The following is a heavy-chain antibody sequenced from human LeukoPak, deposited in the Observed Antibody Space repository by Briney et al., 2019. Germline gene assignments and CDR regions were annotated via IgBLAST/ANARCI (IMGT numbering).Heavy chain of an antibody. CDR1: GGSISSYY. D-gene: IGHD5-24*01. CDR2: IYYSGST. V-gene: IGHV4-59*01. Sequence: SETLSLTCTVSGGSISSYYWSWIRQPPGKGLEWIGYIYYSGSTNYNPSLKSRVTISVDTSKNQFSLKLSSVTAAGTAVYYCARDGYNLGYYYYYMDVWGKGTTVTVSS. CDR3: ARDGYNLGYYYYYMDV. J-gene: IGHJ6*03.